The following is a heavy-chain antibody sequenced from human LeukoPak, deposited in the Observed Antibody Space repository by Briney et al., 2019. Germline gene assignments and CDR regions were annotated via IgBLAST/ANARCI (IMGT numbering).Heavy chain of an antibody. CDR3: ARAPNYDFWSGYLDY. Sequence: SGTLSLTCTVSGGSISYSSYYWGWIRQPPGKGLEWIGSIHYSGSTYYNPSLKSRVTISVDTSKNQFSLKLSSVTAADTAVYYCARAPNYDFWSGYLDYWGQGTLVTVSS. J-gene: IGHJ4*02. V-gene: IGHV4-39*01. CDR1: GGSISYSSYY. D-gene: IGHD3-3*01. CDR2: IHYSGST.